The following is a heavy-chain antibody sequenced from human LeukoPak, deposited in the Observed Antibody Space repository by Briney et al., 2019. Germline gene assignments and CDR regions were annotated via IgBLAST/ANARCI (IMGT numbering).Heavy chain of an antibody. CDR3: ARASRPSSDGDYVGGDY. J-gene: IGHJ4*02. V-gene: IGHV1-2*02. CDR1: GYTFAAYY. D-gene: IGHD4-17*01. Sequence: GSSVKVSCKASGYTFAAYYMHWVRQAPGQGLEWMGWINHNSGDTNYAQKFQGRVTMTRDTSITTAYMELSRLTSDDTAVYYCARASRPSSDGDYVGGDYWGQGTLVTVSS. CDR2: INHNSGDT.